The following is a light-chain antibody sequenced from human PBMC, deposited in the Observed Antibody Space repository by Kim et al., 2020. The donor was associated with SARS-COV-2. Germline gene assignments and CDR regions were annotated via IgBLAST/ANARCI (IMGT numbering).Light chain of an antibody. V-gene: IGLV1-47*01. Sequence: PGKSVTISCSGSSSNIGSNYVYWYQQLPGTAPKLLIYRNNQRPSGVPDRFSGSKSGTSASLAISGLRSEDEADYYCAAWDDSLRMVFGGGTKLTVL. CDR1: SSNIGSNY. CDR3: AAWDDSLRMV. J-gene: IGLJ3*02. CDR2: RNN.